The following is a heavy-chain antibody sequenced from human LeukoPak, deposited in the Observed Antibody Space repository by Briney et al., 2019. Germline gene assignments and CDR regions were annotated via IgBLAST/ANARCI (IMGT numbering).Heavy chain of an antibody. V-gene: IGHV3-23*01. CDR3: AKDLAYTTYGYYFDY. Sequence: GGSLILPCTASGFTFSSYAMNWGRQAPGKGLEWVSGIGAGGTFTYYADSVKGRFTISRDNSRNTLYLQMNSLRADDTAVYYCAKDLAYTTYGYYFDYWGQGTLVTVSS. D-gene: IGHD4-11*01. J-gene: IGHJ4*02. CDR2: IGAGGTFT. CDR1: GFTFSSYA.